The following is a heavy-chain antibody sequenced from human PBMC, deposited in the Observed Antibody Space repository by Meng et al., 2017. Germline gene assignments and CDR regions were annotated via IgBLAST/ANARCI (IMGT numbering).Heavy chain of an antibody. CDR2: INPKSGDT. D-gene: IGHD6-25*01. Sequence: LGQYGDEVKKPGASVKVSCKPSGYNFPDYYIHWVRRAPGQGLEWMGRINPKSGDTHYAQKFQARVTMTGDTSISTAYMELSGLRSDDTAMYYCARDEDISAAGKLFGDYWGQGTLVTVSS. CDR1: GYNFPDYY. V-gene: IGHV1-2*06. J-gene: IGHJ4*02. CDR3: ARDEDISAAGKLFGDY.